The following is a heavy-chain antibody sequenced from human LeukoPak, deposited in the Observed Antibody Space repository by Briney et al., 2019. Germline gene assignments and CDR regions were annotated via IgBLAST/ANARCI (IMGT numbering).Heavy chain of an antibody. Sequence: GGSLRLSCAASGFTFSSYAMSWVRQAPGKGLEWVSAISGSGGSTYHADSVKGRFTISRDNSKNTLYLQMNSLRAEDTAVYYCANSAEETYYYDSSGYSEYWGQGTLVTVSS. V-gene: IGHV3-23*01. CDR1: GFTFSSYA. J-gene: IGHJ4*02. CDR3: ANSAEETYYYDSSGYSEY. D-gene: IGHD3-22*01. CDR2: ISGSGGST.